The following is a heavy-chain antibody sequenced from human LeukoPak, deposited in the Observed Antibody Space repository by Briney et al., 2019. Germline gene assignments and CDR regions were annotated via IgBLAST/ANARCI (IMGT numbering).Heavy chain of an antibody. V-gene: IGHV1-69*13. CDR3: ARDGEEYSSSWYGDY. Sequence: ASVKVSCKASGGTFSSYAISWVRQAPGQGLEWMGGTIPIFGTANYAQKFQGRVTITADESTSTAYMELSSLRSEDTAVYYCARDGEEYSSSWYGDYWGQGTLVTVSS. D-gene: IGHD6-13*01. CDR1: GGTFSSYA. CDR2: TIPIFGTA. J-gene: IGHJ4*02.